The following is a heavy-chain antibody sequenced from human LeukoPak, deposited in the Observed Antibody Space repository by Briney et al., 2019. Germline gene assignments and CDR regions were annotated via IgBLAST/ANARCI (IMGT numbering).Heavy chain of an antibody. D-gene: IGHD6-19*01. J-gene: IGHJ4*02. CDR2: ISNSGST. V-gene: IGHV4-4*07. CDR3: TRSPPGGQQWLVVDS. Sequence: SETLSLTCTVSGGSISNYYWSWIRQPAGKGLEWIGRISNSGSTNYNLVHKSRVTMSVDTSKKQFSLKVRSVTAADTAVYYCTRSPPGGQQWLVVDSWGQGTLVTVSS. CDR1: GGSISNYY.